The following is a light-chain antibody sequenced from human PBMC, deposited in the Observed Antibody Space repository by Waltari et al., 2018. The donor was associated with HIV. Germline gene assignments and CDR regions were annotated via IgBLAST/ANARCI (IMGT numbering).Light chain of an antibody. V-gene: IGLV1-40*01. Sequence: QSVLTQPPSVSGAPGQRVTISCTGSSSNIGAGYHVHWYQQLPGTAPKLLIYGNSNRPSGVPDRFSCSKSGTSASLAITGLQAEYEADYHCQSHDSSLSGYVFGTGTKVTVL. J-gene: IGLJ1*01. CDR1: SSNIGAGYH. CDR3: QSHDSSLSGYV. CDR2: GNS.